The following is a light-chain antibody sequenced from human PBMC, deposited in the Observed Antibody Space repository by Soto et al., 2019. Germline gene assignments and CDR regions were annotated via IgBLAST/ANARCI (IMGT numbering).Light chain of an antibody. V-gene: IGKV3-11*01. CDR2: DAS. J-gene: IGKJ1*01. Sequence: EIVLTQSPATLSLSPGEGAARSVRASQSVSSYLAWYQQKPGQAPRLLIYDASNRATGIPARFSGSGSGTDFTLTISSLQSEDFAVYYCQQYNNWPWTFGQGTKVDIK. CDR3: QQYNNWPWT. CDR1: QSVSSY.